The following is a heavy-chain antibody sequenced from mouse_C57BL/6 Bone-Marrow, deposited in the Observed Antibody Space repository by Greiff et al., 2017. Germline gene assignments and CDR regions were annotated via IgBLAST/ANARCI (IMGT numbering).Heavy chain of an antibody. CDR2: IDPANGNT. D-gene: IGHD2-1*01. Sequence: EVQLQESVAELVRPGASVKLSCTASGFNIKNTYMHWVKQRPEQGLEWIGRIDPANGNTKYAPKFQGKATITADTSSNTAYLQLSSLTSEDTAIYYCTFYYGNYVGWFAYWGQGTLVTVSA. CDR1: GFNIKNTY. V-gene: IGHV14-3*01. CDR3: TFYYGNYVGWFAY. J-gene: IGHJ3*01.